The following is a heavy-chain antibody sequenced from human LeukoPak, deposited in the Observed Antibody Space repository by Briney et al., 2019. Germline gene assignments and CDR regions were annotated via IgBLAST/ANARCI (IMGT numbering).Heavy chain of an antibody. J-gene: IGHJ5*02. V-gene: IGHV3-30*03. Sequence: GGSLRLSCAASGFTLSNYAMHWVRQAPGKGLDWVTVISYDGSNKYYADSVKGRFSVSRDNSENMVYLQMNSLRPEDTAVYYCARDISGTGGFDPRGQGTLVTVSS. CDR3: ARDISGTGGFDP. D-gene: IGHD1-20*01. CDR2: ISYDGSNK. CDR1: GFTLSNYA.